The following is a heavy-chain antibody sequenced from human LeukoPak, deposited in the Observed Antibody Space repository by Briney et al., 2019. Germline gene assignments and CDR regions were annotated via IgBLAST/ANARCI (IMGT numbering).Heavy chain of an antibody. J-gene: IGHJ4*02. CDR3: ASLGDPYGSGSSAPFDY. Sequence: ASVKVSCKASGYTFTGYYMHWVRQAPGQRLEWLGWLNPNSGGTKYAQKFQGRVTMTRDTSISTAYMELSSLRSDDTAVYYCASLGDPYGSGSSAPFDYWGQGTLVTVSS. V-gene: IGHV1-2*02. CDR1: GYTFTGYY. D-gene: IGHD3-10*01. CDR2: LNPNSGGT.